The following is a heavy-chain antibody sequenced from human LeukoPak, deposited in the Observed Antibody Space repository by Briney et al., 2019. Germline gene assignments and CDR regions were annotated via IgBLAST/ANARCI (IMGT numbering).Heavy chain of an antibody. CDR1: GGSISSSSYY. J-gene: IGHJ4*02. D-gene: IGHD3-22*01. CDR3: ARLYYDSSGYYQICYFDY. Sequence: SETLSLTCTVSGGSISSSSYYWGWIRQPPGKGLEWIGSICYSGSTYYNPSLKSRVTISVDTSKNQFSLNLSSVTAADTAVYYCARLYYDSSGYYQICYFDYWGQGTLVTASS. V-gene: IGHV4-39*01. CDR2: ICYSGST.